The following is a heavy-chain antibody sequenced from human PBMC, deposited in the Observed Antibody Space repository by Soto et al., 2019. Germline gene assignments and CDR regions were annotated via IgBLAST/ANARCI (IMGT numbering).Heavy chain of an antibody. J-gene: IGHJ4*02. CDR1: GFTFSSYG. CDR2: ISYDGSNK. D-gene: IGHD5-18*01. CDR3: AKDLGGNWIQLAVMDY. V-gene: IGHV3-30*18. Sequence: QVQLVESGGGVVQPGRSLRLSCAASGFTFSSYGMHWVRQAPGKGLEWVAVISYDGSNKYYADSVKGRFTISRDNSKNTLYLQMNSLRAEDTAVYYCAKDLGGNWIQLAVMDYWGQGTLVTVSS.